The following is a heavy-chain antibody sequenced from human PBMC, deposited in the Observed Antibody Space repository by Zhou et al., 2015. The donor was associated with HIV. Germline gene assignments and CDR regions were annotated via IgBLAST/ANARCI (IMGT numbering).Heavy chain of an antibody. D-gene: IGHD3-10*01. V-gene: IGHV1-18*01. CDR2: ISAYNGNT. Sequence: QVQLVQSGAEVKKPGASVKVSCKASGYTFTSYGISWVRQAPGQGLEWMGWISAYNGNTNYAQKLQGRVTMTTDTSTSTAYMELRSLRSDDTAVYYCAGITMVRGANYYYGMDVVGPRDHGHRLL. CDR1: GYTFTSYG. J-gene: IGHJ6*02. CDR3: AGITMVRGANYYYGMDV.